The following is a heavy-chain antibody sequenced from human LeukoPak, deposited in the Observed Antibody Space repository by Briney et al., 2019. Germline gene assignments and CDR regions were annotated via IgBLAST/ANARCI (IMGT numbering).Heavy chain of an antibody. CDR1: GGSISSGGYY. J-gene: IGHJ4*02. CDR2: IYYSGST. CDR3: ARRHFTVTFDY. V-gene: IGHV4-31*03. Sequence: PSGTLSLTCTVSGGSISSGGYYWSWIRQHPGKGLEWIGYIYYSGSTYYNPSLKSRVTISVDTSKNQFSLKLSSVTAADTAVYYCARRHFTVTFDYWGQGTLVTVSS. D-gene: IGHD4-17*01.